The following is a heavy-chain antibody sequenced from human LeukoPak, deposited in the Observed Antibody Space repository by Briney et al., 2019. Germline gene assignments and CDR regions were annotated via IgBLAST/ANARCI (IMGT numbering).Heavy chain of an antibody. Sequence: GRSLRLSCAASGFNFDDYAMHWVRQVPGKGLEWVAGISWNGGVIGSADSVKGRFTISRDNAKHSLSLQMNSLRAEDPALYYCAKDHGSGFYYFDYWGQGTLVTVSS. CDR1: GFNFDDYA. CDR2: ISWNGGVI. CDR3: AKDHGSGFYYFDY. D-gene: IGHD6-19*01. V-gene: IGHV3-9*01. J-gene: IGHJ4*02.